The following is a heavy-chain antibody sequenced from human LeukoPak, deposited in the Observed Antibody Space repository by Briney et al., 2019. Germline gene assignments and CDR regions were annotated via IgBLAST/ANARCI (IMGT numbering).Heavy chain of an antibody. CDR2: IWYDGSNK. Sequence: GGSLRLPCAASGFTFSSYGMHWVRQAPGKGLEWVAVIWYDGSNKYYADSVRGRFTISRDNSKNTLYLQMNSLRAEDTAVYYCAKDGGITGTPFDYWGLGTLVTVSS. V-gene: IGHV3-33*06. J-gene: IGHJ4*02. CDR1: GFTFSSYG. CDR3: AKDGGITGTPFDY. D-gene: IGHD1-7*01.